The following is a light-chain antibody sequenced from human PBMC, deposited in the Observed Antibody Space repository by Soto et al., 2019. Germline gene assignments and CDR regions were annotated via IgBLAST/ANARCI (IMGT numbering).Light chain of an antibody. Sequence: DIQMTQSPSTLSASVGDRVTITCRASQSISSWLAWYQQKPGKAPKLLIYKASTLKSGVPSRFSGSGSGTEFTLTISSLQPDDFAAYYCQHRWTFGQGTKVEIK. J-gene: IGKJ1*01. CDR2: KAS. V-gene: IGKV1-5*03. CDR3: QHRWT. CDR1: QSISSW.